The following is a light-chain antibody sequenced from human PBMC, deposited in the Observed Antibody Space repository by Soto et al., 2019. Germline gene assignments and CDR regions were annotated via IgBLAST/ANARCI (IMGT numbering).Light chain of an antibody. CDR1: HSVSSNY. CDR2: DAS. V-gene: IGKV3-20*01. Sequence: EIVLTQSPGTLSLSPGERATLSCRSSHSVSSNYLAWYQQKPGQAPRLLIYDASSRATGIPDRFSGSGSGTDFPLTISRLEPVDFEVNYCQQYGISPKFGQGTKLEIK. CDR3: QQYGISPK. J-gene: IGKJ1*01.